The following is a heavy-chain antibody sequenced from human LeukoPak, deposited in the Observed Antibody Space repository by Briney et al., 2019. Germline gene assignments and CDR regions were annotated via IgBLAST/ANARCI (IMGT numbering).Heavy chain of an antibody. D-gene: IGHD5-12*01. Sequence: TGGSLRLSCAASGFTFSSYWMSWVRQATGKGVECVANIKQDGSEKYYVDSVKGRFTISRDNAKNSLYLQMNSLRAEDTAVYYCARVMAWGYDFPFDYWGQGTLVTVSS. J-gene: IGHJ4*02. CDR3: ARVMAWGYDFPFDY. CDR1: GFTFSSYW. V-gene: IGHV3-7*04. CDR2: IKQDGSEK.